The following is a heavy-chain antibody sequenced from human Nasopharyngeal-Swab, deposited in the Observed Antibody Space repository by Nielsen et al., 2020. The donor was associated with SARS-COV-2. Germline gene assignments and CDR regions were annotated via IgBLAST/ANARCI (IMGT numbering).Heavy chain of an antibody. V-gene: IGHV4-4*07. CDR3: ARGVDYYDFWSGYPSGMDV. CDR2: IYTSGST. D-gene: IGHD3-3*01. CDR1: GGSISSYY. Sequence: SETLSLTCTVSGGSISSYYWSWIRQPAGKGLEWIGRIYTSGSTNYNPSLKSRVTMSVDTSKNQFSLKLSSVTAADTAVYYCARGVDYYDFWSGYPSGMDVWGQGTTVTVSS. J-gene: IGHJ6*02.